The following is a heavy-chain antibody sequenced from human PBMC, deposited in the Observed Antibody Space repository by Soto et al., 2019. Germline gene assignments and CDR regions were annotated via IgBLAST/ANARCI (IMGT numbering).Heavy chain of an antibody. J-gene: IGHJ6*02. V-gene: IGHV1-3*01. CDR3: ASDRGFVVVVPAGGMDV. D-gene: IGHD2-2*01. CDR2: INAGNGNT. Sequence: ASVKVSCKASGYTFTSYAMHWVRQAPGQRLEWMGWINAGNGNTKYSQKFQGRVTITRDTSASTAYMELSSLRSEDTAVYYCASDRGFVVVVPAGGMDVWGQGTTVTVSS. CDR1: GYTFTSYA.